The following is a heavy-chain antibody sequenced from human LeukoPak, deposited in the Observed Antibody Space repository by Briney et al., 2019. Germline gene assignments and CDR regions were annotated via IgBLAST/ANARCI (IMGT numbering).Heavy chain of an antibody. D-gene: IGHD3-9*01. CDR2: IYYSGST. CDR3: ASAPDILTGYPTLFDY. J-gene: IGHJ4*02. Sequence: PSETLSLTCTVSGGSISSYYWSWIRQPPGKGLEWIGYIYYSGSTNYNPSLKSRVTISVDTSKNQSSLKLSPVTAADTAVYYCASAPDILTGYPTLFDYWGQGTLVTVSS. V-gene: IGHV4-59*01. CDR1: GGSISSYY.